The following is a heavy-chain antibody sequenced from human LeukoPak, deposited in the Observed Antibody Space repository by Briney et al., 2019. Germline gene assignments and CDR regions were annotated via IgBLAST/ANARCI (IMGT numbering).Heavy chain of an antibody. CDR1: GGSISSYY. CDR2: IYTSGST. Sequence: SETLSLTCTVSGGSISSYYWSWIRQPPGKGLEWIGYIYTSGSTNYNPSLKSRVTISVDTSKNQFSLKLSSVTAADTAVYYRARHPGTAVAGLKPWFDPWGQGTLVTVSS. D-gene: IGHD6-19*01. V-gene: IGHV4-4*09. J-gene: IGHJ5*02. CDR3: ARHPGTAVAGLKPWFDP.